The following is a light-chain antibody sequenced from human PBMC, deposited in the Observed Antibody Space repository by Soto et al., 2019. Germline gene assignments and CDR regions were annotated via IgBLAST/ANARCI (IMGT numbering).Light chain of an antibody. CDR1: QSISDT. CDR3: QQYNNWPWT. V-gene: IGKV3-15*01. CDR2: SAS. J-gene: IGKJ1*01. Sequence: ESVMTQSPAPLSLSPGGRATLSCRASQSISDTLAWYQQKPGQAPRLLIYSASARATGFPARFSGSGSGTDFTLTISSLQSEDFAVYYCQQYNNWPWTFGQGTKVDIK.